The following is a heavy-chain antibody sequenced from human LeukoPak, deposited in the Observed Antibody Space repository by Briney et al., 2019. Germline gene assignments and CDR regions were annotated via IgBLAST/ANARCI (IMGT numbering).Heavy chain of an antibody. D-gene: IGHD6-19*01. J-gene: IGHJ5*02. CDR1: GGTFSSYA. CDR3: ARGGVIAVVGDNWFDP. V-gene: IGHV1-69*04. Sequence: SVKVSCKASGGTFSSYAISWVRQAPGQGLEWMGRIIPILGIANYAQKFQGRVTITADESTSTAYMELSSLRSEDTAVYYCARGGVIAVVGDNWFDPWGQGTLVTVSS. CDR2: IIPILGIA.